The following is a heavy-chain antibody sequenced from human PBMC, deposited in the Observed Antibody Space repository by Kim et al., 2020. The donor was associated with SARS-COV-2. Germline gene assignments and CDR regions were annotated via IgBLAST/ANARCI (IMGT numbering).Heavy chain of an antibody. D-gene: IGHD2-8*01. CDR1: GYTFTSYA. V-gene: IGHV1-3*01. CDR3: TKQRIIAYGGY. Sequence: ASVKVSCKASGYTFTSYAMHWVRQAPGQRLEWMGWINADNGNTKYSQKFQGFFLSHVTIDLKAPTSQLRSLMRDSSAVFCLTKQRIIAYGGYWGQVTVVT. CDR2: INADNGNT. J-gene: IGHJ4*02.